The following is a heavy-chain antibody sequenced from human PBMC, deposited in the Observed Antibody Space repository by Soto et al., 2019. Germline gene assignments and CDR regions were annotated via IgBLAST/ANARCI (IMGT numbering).Heavy chain of an antibody. CDR2: INPNSGVT. CDR1: GYSLADYF. J-gene: IGHJ4*02. CDR3: ARASDGPTDY. Sequence: ASVKVSCKATGYSLADYFIPWVRPAPGQGLEWMVWINPNSGVTNYAQKFQGRVTMTRDTSINTAFMELSRLRSDDTAVYYCARASDGPTDYWGQGPLVTVSS. V-gene: IGHV1-2*02.